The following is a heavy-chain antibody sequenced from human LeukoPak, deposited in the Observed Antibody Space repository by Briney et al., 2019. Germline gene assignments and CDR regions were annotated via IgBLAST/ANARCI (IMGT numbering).Heavy chain of an antibody. D-gene: IGHD3-22*01. Sequence: SETLSLTCTVSGGSISSYYWSWIRQPPGKGLEWIGYTYYSGSTNYNPSLKSRVTISVDTSKNQFSLKLSSVTAADTAVYYCARRVSYYDSSGYYFDYWGQGTLVTVSS. V-gene: IGHV4-59*08. CDR1: GGSISSYY. J-gene: IGHJ4*02. CDR2: TYYSGST. CDR3: ARRVSYYDSSGYYFDY.